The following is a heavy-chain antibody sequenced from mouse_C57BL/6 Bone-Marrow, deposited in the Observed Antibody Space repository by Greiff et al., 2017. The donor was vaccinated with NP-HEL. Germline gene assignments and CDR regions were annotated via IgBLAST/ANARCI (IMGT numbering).Heavy chain of an antibody. CDR3: ARGDLIGLRRDAPWYLYV. CDR2: IYPGSGST. D-gene: IGHD2-2*01. Sequence: QVQLQQPGAELVKPGASVKMSCKASGYTFTSYWITWVKQRPGQGLEWIGDIYPGSGSTNYNEKFKSKATLTVDTSSSTAYMQLSSLPSEDSAVYYCARGDLIGLRRDAPWYLYVWGTGTTVTVSS. J-gene: IGHJ1*03. V-gene: IGHV1-55*01. CDR1: GYTFTSYW.